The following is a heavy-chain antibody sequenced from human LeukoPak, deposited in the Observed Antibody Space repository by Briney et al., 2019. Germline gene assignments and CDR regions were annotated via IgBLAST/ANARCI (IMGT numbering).Heavy chain of an antibody. D-gene: IGHD1-26*01. CDR1: GFTVSTNY. CDR2: IYSDGPT. V-gene: IGHV3-53*01. Sequence: PGGSLRLSCAASGFTVSTNYMSWVRQAPGKGLEWVSVIYSDGPTYYADSVKGRFTISRDDSKNTLYLHMSSLRAEDTAVYHCARGGSYLDYWGQGALVAVSS. J-gene: IGHJ4*02. CDR3: ARGGSYLDY.